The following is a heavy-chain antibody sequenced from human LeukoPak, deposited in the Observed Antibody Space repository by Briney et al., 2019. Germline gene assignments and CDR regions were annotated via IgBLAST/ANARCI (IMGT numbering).Heavy chain of an antibody. D-gene: IGHD5-18*01. CDR2: IIPIFGTA. CDR3: AYNRVTLQLDYYGMDV. CDR1: GGTFSSYA. V-gene: IGHV1-69*13. J-gene: IGHJ6*02. Sequence: GASVKVSCKASGGTFSSYAISWVRQAPGQGLEWMGGIIPIFGTANYAQKFQGRVTITADESTSTAYMELSSLRSEDTAVYYCAYNRVTLQLDYYGMDVWGQGTTVTVSS.